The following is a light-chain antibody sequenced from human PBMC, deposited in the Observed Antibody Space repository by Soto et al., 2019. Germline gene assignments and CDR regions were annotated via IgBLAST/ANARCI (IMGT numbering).Light chain of an antibody. CDR2: GAS. CDR3: HQYGSSPWT. V-gene: IGKV3-20*01. Sequence: EIVLTQSPGTLSLSPGERATLSCRASQSVSSSYLAWYQQKPGQAPRLLIYGASRRVTGIPDRFSGSGSGTDFTLAISRLESEDFAVYHCHQYGSSPWTFGQGTKVEVK. J-gene: IGKJ1*01. CDR1: QSVSSSY.